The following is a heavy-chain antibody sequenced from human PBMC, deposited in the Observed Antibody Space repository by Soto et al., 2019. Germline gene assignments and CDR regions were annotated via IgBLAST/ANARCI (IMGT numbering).Heavy chain of an antibody. CDR2: IYYSGST. V-gene: IGHV4-31*03. CDR1: GGSISSGGYY. J-gene: IGHJ6*03. CDR3: ARSPGGDFDYYYYMDV. D-gene: IGHD3-16*01. Sequence: QVQLQESGPGLVKPSQTLSLTCTVSGGSISSGGYYWSWIRQHPGKGLEWIGYIYYSGSTYYNPSLKRRVTISVDTSKNQFSLKLSSVTAADTAVYYCARSPGGDFDYYYYMDVWGKGTTVTVSS.